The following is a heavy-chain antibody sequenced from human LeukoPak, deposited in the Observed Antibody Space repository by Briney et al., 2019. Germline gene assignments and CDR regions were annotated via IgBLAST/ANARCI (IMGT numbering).Heavy chain of an antibody. CDR2: FDPEDGET. D-gene: IGHD3-22*01. CDR3: ARDPMIVVVINPNWYFDL. Sequence: ASVKVSCKVSGYTLTELSMHWVRQAPGKGLEWMGGFDPEDGETIYAQKFQGRVTMTTDTSTSTAYMELRSLRSDDTAVYYCARDPMIVVVINPNWYFDLWGRGTLVTVSS. V-gene: IGHV1-24*01. J-gene: IGHJ2*01. CDR1: GYTLTELS.